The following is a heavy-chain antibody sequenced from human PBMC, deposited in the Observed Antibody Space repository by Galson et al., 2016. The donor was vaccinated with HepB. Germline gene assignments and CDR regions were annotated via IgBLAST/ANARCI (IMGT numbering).Heavy chain of an antibody. Sequence: SLRLSCAASDFTFSGRWMHWVRQVPGKGLVWVSYINADGTSTTYADSVKGRFTISRDNSKNTLYLRMNSLRAEDTAVYYCAKAGGHSGYDNYYYGMDVWGQGTTVTVSS. CDR3: AKAGGHSGYDNYYYGMDV. J-gene: IGHJ6*02. V-gene: IGHV3-74*01. CDR1: DFTFSGRW. D-gene: IGHD5-12*01. CDR2: INADGTST.